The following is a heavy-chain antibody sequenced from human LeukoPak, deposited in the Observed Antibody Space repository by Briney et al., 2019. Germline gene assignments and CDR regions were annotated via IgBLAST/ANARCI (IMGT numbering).Heavy chain of an antibody. CDR2: ISSSGSTI. Sequence: PGGSLRLSCAASGFTFSTYEMTWVRQSPGKGLEWVSYISSSGSTIYYADSVKGRFTISRDNAKNSLYLQMNSLRAEDTAVYYCARVSMVRGVTTYYFDYWGQGTLVTVSS. D-gene: IGHD3-10*01. CDR3: ARVSMVRGVTTYYFDY. V-gene: IGHV3-48*03. J-gene: IGHJ4*02. CDR1: GFTFSTYE.